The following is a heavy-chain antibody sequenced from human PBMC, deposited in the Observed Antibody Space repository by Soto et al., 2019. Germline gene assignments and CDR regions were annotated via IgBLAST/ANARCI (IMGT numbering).Heavy chain of an antibody. CDR1: GYTFTGYY. Sequence: ASVKVSCKASGYTFTGYYMHWVRQAPGQGLEWMGWINPNSGGTNYAQKFQGRVTMTRDTSISTAYMELSRLRSDDTAVYYCARLARYDILTGYYSWFDPWGRGTLVTVSS. D-gene: IGHD3-9*01. J-gene: IGHJ5*02. CDR2: INPNSGGT. V-gene: IGHV1-2*02. CDR3: ARLARYDILTGYYSWFDP.